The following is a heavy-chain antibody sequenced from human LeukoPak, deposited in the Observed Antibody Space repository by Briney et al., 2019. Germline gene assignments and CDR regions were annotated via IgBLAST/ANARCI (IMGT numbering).Heavy chain of an antibody. CDR3: ARGIDSYYYYYMDV. Sequence: ASVKVSCKASGGTFSSYAISWVRQAPGQGLEWMGGIIPIFGTANYAQKFQGRVTITADESTSTAYMELSSLRSEDTAVYYCARGIDSYYYYYMDVWGKGTTVTVSS. CDR2: IIPIFGTA. CDR1: GGTFSSYA. J-gene: IGHJ6*03. V-gene: IGHV1-69*13. D-gene: IGHD2/OR15-2a*01.